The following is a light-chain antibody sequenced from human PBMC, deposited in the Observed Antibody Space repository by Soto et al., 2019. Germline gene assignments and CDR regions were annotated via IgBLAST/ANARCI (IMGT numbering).Light chain of an antibody. J-gene: IGLJ1*01. CDR3: TSYTTSRTVV. V-gene: IGLV2-14*01. Sequence: QSALTQPASVSGSPGQSITISCTGTNSDIGAYDHVSWYQQYPGKVPKVLISEVANRPSGVSYRFSGSKSGNTASLSISGLQAEDEADYYCTSYTTSRTVVFGSGTKLTVL. CDR1: NSDIGAYDH. CDR2: EVA.